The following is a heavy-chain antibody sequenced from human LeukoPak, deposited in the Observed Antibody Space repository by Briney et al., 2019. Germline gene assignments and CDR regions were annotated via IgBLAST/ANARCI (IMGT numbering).Heavy chain of an antibody. D-gene: IGHD2-15*01. Sequence: ASVKVSCKATGYTFTSYAMHWVRQAPGQRLEWMGWINAGNGNTKYSQKFQGRVTITRDTSASTAYMELSSLRSEDTAVYYCARMGAAPDAFDIWGQGTMVTVSS. J-gene: IGHJ3*02. V-gene: IGHV1-3*01. CDR2: INAGNGNT. CDR1: GYTFTSYA. CDR3: ARMGAAPDAFDI.